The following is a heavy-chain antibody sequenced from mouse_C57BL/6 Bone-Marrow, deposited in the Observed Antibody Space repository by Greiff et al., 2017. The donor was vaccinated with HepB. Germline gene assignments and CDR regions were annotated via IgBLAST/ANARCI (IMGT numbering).Heavy chain of an antibody. Sequence: VQVVESGAELARPGASVKLSCKASGYTFTSYGISWVKQRTGQGLEWIGEIYPRSGNTYYNEKFKGKATLTADKSSSTAYMELRSRTSEDSAVYCCARSGVYYYGSTWFAYWGQGTLVTVSA. V-gene: IGHV1-81*01. J-gene: IGHJ3*01. CDR2: IYPRSGNT. CDR1: GYTFTSYG. D-gene: IGHD1-1*01. CDR3: ARSGVYYYGSTWFAY.